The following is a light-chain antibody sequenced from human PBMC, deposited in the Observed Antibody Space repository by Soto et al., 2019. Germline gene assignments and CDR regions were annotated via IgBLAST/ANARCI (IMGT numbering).Light chain of an antibody. CDR1: QSVSTN. Sequence: EIVMTQSPATLSVSPGGRATLSCRASQSVSTNLAWYQQKPGQAPRLLIYGTSTRATGIPARFSGSGSGTDFTLTINSLQSEDFAVYYCQQYNNWPPLTFGQGTKLEI. CDR2: GTS. CDR3: QQYNNWPPLT. J-gene: IGKJ2*01. V-gene: IGKV3-15*01.